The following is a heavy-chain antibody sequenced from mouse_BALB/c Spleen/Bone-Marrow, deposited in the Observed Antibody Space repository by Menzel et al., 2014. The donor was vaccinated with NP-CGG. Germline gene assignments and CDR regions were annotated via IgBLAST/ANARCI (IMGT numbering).Heavy chain of an antibody. D-gene: IGHD1-1*01. CDR1: GYTFTNYW. Sequence: GAEFVKPGAPVKLSCKASGYTFTNYWMNWVKQRPGRGLEWIGRIDPSDSETHYNQKFKDKATLTVDKSSSTAYIQLSSLTSEDSAVYYCARGYYGRTYGWYFDVWGAGTTVTVSS. CDR3: ARGYYGRTYGWYFDV. J-gene: IGHJ1*01. CDR2: IDPSDSET. V-gene: IGHV1-69*02.